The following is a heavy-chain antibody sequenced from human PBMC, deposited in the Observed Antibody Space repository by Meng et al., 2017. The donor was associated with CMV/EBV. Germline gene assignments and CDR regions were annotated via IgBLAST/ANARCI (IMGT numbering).Heavy chain of an antibody. Sequence: SLKISCAASGFTFDDYAMHWVRQAPGKGLELVSGISWNSGSIGYADSVKGRFTISRDNAKNSLYLQMNSLRAEDTALYYCAKDIANYYDSSGDLDYWGQGTLVTVSS. CDR3: AKDIANYYDSSGDLDY. D-gene: IGHD3-22*01. CDR2: ISWNSGSI. J-gene: IGHJ4*02. CDR1: GFTFDDYA. V-gene: IGHV3-9*01.